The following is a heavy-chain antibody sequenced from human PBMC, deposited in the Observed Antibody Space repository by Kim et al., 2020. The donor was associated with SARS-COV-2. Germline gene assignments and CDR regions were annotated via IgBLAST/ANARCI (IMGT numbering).Heavy chain of an antibody. Sequence: GGSLRLSCAASGFTFSSYAMSWVRQAPGKGLEWVSEICSSGGSKNYADSVQGRFTISRDNSKDTLYLQLNSLRAEDTAVYYCAKDKAWFGEEEVNWFDPGGQGGLATVPA. CDR3: AKDKAWFGEEEVNWFDP. D-gene: IGHD3-10*01. J-gene: IGHJ5*02. CDR1: GFTFSSYA. V-gene: IGHV3-23*01. CDR2: ICSSGGSK.